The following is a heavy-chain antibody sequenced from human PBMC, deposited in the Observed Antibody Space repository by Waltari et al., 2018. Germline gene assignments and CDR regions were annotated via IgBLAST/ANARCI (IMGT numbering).Heavy chain of an antibody. D-gene: IGHD2-21*01. CDR2: ISISGDYI. V-gene: IGHV3-21*01. J-gene: IGHJ6*02. CDR1: GFSLRSYS. Sequence: EEQLVESGGGLVKPGGSLRLSCAASGFSLRSYSMNWVRQAPGKGLEWVSSISISGDYIYYADSVKTRFTISRDSAENSLYLQMVSLRVEDTAVYYCVRDIESPVAIPLLSFYYYYGMDVWGQGTTVTVSS. CDR3: VRDIESPVAIPLLSFYYYYGMDV.